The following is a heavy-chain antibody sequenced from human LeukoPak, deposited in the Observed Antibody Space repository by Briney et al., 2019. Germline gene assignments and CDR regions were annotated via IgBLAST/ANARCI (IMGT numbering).Heavy chain of an antibody. D-gene: IGHD6-13*01. CDR1: GGSISSSSYY. V-gene: IGHV4-39*07. CDR2: IYYSGST. Sequence: PSETLSLTCTVSGGSISSSSYYWGWIRQPPGKGLEWIGSIYYSGSTYYNPSLKSRVTISVDTSKNQFSLKLSSVTAADTAVYYCASLSNYSSSWFSKYYYYYYVDVWGKGTTVTVSS. J-gene: IGHJ6*03. CDR3: ASLSNYSSSWFSKYYYYYYVDV.